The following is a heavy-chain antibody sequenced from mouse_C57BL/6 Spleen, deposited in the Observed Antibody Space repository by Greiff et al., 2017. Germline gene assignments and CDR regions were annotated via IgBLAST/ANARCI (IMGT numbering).Heavy chain of an antibody. CDR1: GYTFTSYW. J-gene: IGHJ2*01. CDR3: ATYDGYLYYFDY. CDR2: IYPGSGST. Sequence: VQLQQPGAELVKPGASVKMSCKASGYTFTSYWITWVKQRPGQGLEWIGDIYPGSGSTNYNEKFKSKATLTVDTSSSIAYMQLSSLTSEDSAVYYCATYDGYLYYFDYWGQGTTLTVSS. D-gene: IGHD2-3*01. V-gene: IGHV1-55*01.